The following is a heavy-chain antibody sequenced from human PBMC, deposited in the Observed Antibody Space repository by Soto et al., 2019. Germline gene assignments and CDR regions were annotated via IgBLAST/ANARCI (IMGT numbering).Heavy chain of an antibody. CDR3: AKESVATRANWFDP. CDR1: GFTFSSYG. Sequence: ESGGGVVQPGRSLRLSCAASGFTFSSYGMHWVRQAPGKGLEWVAVISYDGSNKYYADSVKGRFTISRDNSKNTLYLQMNSLRAEDTAVYYCAKESVATRANWFDPWGQGTLVTVSS. CDR2: ISYDGSNK. V-gene: IGHV3-30*18. D-gene: IGHD5-12*01. J-gene: IGHJ5*02.